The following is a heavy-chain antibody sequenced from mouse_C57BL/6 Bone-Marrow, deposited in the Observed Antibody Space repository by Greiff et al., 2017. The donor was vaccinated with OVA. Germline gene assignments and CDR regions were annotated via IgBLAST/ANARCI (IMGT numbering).Heavy chain of an antibody. CDR3: ASPTTVVAPFDY. V-gene: IGHV1-81*01. CDR2: IYPRSGNT. CDR1: GYTFTSYG. Sequence: VKLMESGAELARPGASVKLSCKASGYTFTSYGISWVKQRTGQGLEWIGEIYPRSGNTYYNEKFKGKATLTADKSSSTAYMELRSLTSEDSAVYFCASPTTVVAPFDYWGQGTTLTVSS. D-gene: IGHD1-1*01. J-gene: IGHJ2*01.